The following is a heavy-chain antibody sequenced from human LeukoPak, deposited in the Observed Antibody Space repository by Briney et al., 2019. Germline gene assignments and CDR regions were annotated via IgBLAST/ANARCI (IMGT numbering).Heavy chain of an antibody. CDR3: ASTYSSSWPEDF. D-gene: IGHD6-13*01. Sequence: SSETLSLTCAVYGGSFSGYYWSWIRQPPGKGLEWIGEINHSGSTNYNPSLKSRVTISVDTSKNQFSLKLSSVTAADTAVYYCASTYSSSWPEDFCGQGTTVTDSS. J-gene: IGHJ6*02. CDR2: INHSGST. V-gene: IGHV4-34*01. CDR1: GGSFSGYY.